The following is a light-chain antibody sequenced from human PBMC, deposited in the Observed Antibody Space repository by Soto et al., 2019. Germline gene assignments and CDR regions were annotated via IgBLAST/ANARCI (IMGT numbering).Light chain of an antibody. J-gene: IGKJ1*01. CDR3: QQYNSWPRT. CDR2: AAS. Sequence: EIVMTQSPAILSVSPGDRATLSCRASRTININLAWYQQMPGQAPRVLIYAASTRATGIPARVSGSGSGTEFTLTISSLQSEDFAVYYCQQYNSWPRTFGQGTKVEIK. CDR1: RTININ. V-gene: IGKV3-15*01.